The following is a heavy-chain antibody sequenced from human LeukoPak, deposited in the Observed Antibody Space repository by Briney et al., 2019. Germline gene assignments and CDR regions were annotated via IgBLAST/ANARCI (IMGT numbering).Heavy chain of an antibody. J-gene: IGHJ4*02. CDR1: GGSFSGYY. D-gene: IGHD2-2*01. CDR2: IYYSGST. V-gene: IGHV4-31*11. Sequence: SETLSLTCAVYGGSFSGYYWSWIRQHPGKGLEWIGYIYYSGSTYYNPSLKSRVTISVDTSKNQFSLKLSSVTAADTAVYYCARKVPADLYYFDYWGQGTLVTVSS. CDR3: ARKVPADLYYFDY.